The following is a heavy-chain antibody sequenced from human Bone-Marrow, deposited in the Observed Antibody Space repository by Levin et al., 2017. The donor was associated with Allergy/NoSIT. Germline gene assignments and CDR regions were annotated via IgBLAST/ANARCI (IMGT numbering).Heavy chain of an antibody. CDR1: GFTFSSYG. Sequence: PGGSLRLSCAPSGFTFSSYGMHWVRQAPGKGLEWVAVISSDGSNIHYADSVKGRFTISRDNSKNTLYLQMNSLRAEDTAVYYCAREALTPQLGYCSSTSCQGHYFDYWGQGTLVTVSS. CDR3: AREALTPQLGYCSSTSCQGHYFDY. V-gene: IGHV3-33*05. CDR2: ISSDGSNI. J-gene: IGHJ4*02. D-gene: IGHD2-2*01.